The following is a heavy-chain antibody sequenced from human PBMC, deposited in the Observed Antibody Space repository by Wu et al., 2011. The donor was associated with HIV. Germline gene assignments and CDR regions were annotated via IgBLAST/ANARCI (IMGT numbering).Heavy chain of an antibody. D-gene: IGHD2-2*01. V-gene: IGHV1-2*02. CDR2: INPNSGGT. J-gene: IGHJ6*03. CDR1: GYTFTGYY. CDR3: ARAPAATYYMDV. Sequence: QVQLVQSGAEVKKPGASVKVSCKASGYTFTGYYMHWVRQAPGQGLEWMGWINPNSGGTYYAQKFQGRVTMTRDTSISTAYMELSRLRSDDTAMYYCARAPAATYYMDVWGKGTTVTVSS.